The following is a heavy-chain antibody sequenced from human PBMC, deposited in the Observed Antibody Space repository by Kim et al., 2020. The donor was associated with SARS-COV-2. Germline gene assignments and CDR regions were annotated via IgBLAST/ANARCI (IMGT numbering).Heavy chain of an antibody. J-gene: IGHJ4*02. CDR3: TTKNY. CDR1: GFTFSSFW. Sequence: GGSLRLSCSASGFTFSSFWMPWVRQAPGKGREWVGNIHRDGSGQNYVGDLRGRFTISRDNTRNSLYLHMERLRAEDTAVYYCTTKNYWGQGTLVTVSS. CDR2: IHRDGSGQ. V-gene: IGHV3-7*01.